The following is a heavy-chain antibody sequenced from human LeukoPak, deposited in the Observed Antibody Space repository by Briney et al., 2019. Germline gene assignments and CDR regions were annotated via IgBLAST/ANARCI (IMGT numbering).Heavy chain of an antibody. V-gene: IGHV3-23*01. J-gene: IGHJ3*02. CDR1: GFSFSTNP. CDR2: ISPDKT. D-gene: IGHD3-10*01. Sequence: GGSLRFSGAASGFSFSTNPMSWVRQAPGKGLEWVSAISPDKTYYADSVKGRLTMSRDNDKNTVDLHMNSPRAEDTAIYYCVKEHVDRAFTRSFEIWGQGIVVTVSS. CDR3: VKEHVDRAFTRSFEI.